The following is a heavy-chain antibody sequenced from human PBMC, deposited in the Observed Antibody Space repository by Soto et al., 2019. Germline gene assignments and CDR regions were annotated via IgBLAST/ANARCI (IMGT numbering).Heavy chain of an antibody. J-gene: IGHJ4*02. Sequence: SETLSLTCTVSGGSISGYYWSWIRQPPGKGLEWIGYMYNTGSTVYNPSFKSRVTISVDTPKNQFSLKLSSVTAADTAVYYCAKDGGPAYCNSPGCSAEHFDYWGQGTQVTVSS. CDR1: GGSISGYY. D-gene: IGHD2-2*01. CDR3: AKDGGPAYCNSPGCSAEHFDY. CDR2: MYNTGST. V-gene: IGHV4-4*08.